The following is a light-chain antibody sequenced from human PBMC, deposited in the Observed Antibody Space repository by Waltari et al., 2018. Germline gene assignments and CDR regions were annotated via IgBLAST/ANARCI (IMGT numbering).Light chain of an antibody. V-gene: IGLV1-44*01. Sequence: QSVLTQPPSASGTPGQRVTLPCSGSSSHIGSNALNWYQHLPGTAPTLLIYSHDQRPSGVPDRFSGSKSGTSASLAISGLQSEDEADYYCGAWDDRLNVYVFGTGTRVTVL. CDR3: GAWDDRLNVYV. CDR2: SHD. J-gene: IGLJ1*01. CDR1: SSHIGSNA.